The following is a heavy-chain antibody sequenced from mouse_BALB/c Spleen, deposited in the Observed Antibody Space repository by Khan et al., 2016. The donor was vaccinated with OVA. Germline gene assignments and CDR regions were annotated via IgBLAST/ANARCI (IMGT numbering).Heavy chain of an antibody. V-gene: IGHV3-2*02. Sequence: EVQLQESGPGLVKPSQSLSHTCTVTGFSITSDYAWNWIRQFPGNKLDWMGYITYSGTTSYHPSPKSRISITRDTSKNQFFLQLNSVTTEDTATYYCARGRSYWGQGTLVTVSA. CDR3: ARGRSY. CDR2: ITYSGTT. CDR1: GFSITSDYA. J-gene: IGHJ3*01.